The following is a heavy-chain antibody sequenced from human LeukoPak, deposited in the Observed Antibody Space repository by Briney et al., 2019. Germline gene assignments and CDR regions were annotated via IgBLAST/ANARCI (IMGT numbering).Heavy chain of an antibody. CDR1: GGSISSSSYY. CDR2: ISYSGST. Sequence: PSETLSLTCTVSGGSISSSSYYWGWIRQPPGKGLEWIGNISYSGSTYYIPSLKSRVTISVDTSKNQFSLKLSSVTAADTAVYYCARLYSSRPDYWGQRTLVTVSS. CDR3: ARLYSSRPDY. D-gene: IGHD6-19*01. V-gene: IGHV4-39*01. J-gene: IGHJ4*02.